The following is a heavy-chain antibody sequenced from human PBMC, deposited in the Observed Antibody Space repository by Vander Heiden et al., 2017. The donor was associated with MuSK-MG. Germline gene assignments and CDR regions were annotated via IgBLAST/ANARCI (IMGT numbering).Heavy chain of an antibody. CDR1: GFPFSNYA. J-gene: IGHJ4*02. Sequence: EVQLLESGGGLVQPGGPLRLSCAASGFPFSNYAMSWVRQAPGKGLGWVSTLSGSGGSTYYADSVKGRFTISRDNSKNTLYLQMNSLRAEDTAVYYCAKDLSSGSTWYGYIDYWGQGTLVTVSS. CDR2: LSGSGGST. V-gene: IGHV3-23*01. CDR3: AKDLSSGSTWYGYIDY. D-gene: IGHD6-13*01.